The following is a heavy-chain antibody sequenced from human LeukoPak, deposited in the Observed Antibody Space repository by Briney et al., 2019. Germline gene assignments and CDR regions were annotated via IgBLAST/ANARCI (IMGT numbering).Heavy chain of an antibody. Sequence: SQTLSLTCTVSGGSISSGDYYWSWVRQPPGKGWEWSGYIYYSGSTYYNPSLKSRVTISVDTSKNQFSLKLSSVTAADTAVYYCARDRSRSPQGEAFDIWGQGTMVTVSS. CDR1: GGSISSGDYY. CDR2: IYYSGST. V-gene: IGHV4-30-4*08. J-gene: IGHJ3*02. CDR3: ARDRSRSPQGEAFDI.